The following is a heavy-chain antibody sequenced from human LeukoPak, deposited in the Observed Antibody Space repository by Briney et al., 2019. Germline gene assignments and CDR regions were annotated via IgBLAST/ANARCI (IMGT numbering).Heavy chain of an antibody. D-gene: IGHD3-22*01. J-gene: IGHJ4*02. CDR2: IWSDGSSK. CDR1: GFIFSSYG. V-gene: IGHV3-30*02. Sequence: GGSLRLSCAASGFIFSSYGMHWVRQAPGKGLEWVAVIWSDGSSKYYSDSVKGRFTISRDNSKNTLYLQMNSLRAEDTAVYYCAKDSSGYYRDIDYWGQGTLVTVSS. CDR3: AKDSSGYYRDIDY.